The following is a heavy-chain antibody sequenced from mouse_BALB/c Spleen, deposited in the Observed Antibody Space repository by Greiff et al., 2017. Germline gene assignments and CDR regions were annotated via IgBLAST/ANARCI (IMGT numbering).Heavy chain of an antibody. D-gene: IGHD1-1*01. CDR1: GFTFSSYG. J-gene: IGHJ3*01. V-gene: IGHV5-6*01. CDR2: ISSGGSYT. Sequence: EVHLVESGGDLVKPGGSLKLSCAASGFTFSSYGMSWVRQTPDKRLEWVATISSGGSYTYYPDSVKGRFTISRDNAKNTLYLQMSSLKSEATALYDCARLGYYGSSPSWFAYWGQGTLVTVSA. CDR3: ARLGYYGSSPSWFAY.